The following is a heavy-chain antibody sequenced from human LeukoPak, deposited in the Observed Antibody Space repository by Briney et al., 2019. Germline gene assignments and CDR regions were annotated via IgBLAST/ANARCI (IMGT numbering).Heavy chain of an antibody. CDR2: IIPIFGTA. J-gene: IGHJ5*02. V-gene: IGHV1-69*13. CDR3: ARKPSRGPAAISNP. D-gene: IGHD2-2*02. CDR1: GGTFSSYA. Sequence: ASVKVSCKASGGTFSSYAISWVRQAPGQGLEWMGGIIPIFGTANYAQKFQGRVTITADESTSTAYMELSSLRSEDTAVYYCARKPSRGPAAISNPWGQGTLVTVSS.